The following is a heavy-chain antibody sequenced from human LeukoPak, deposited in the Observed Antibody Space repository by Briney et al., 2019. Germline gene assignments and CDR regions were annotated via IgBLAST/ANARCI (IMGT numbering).Heavy chain of an antibody. V-gene: IGHV3-23*01. Sequence: QPGGSLRLSCAASGFTFSSYGMHWVRQAPGKGLEWVSTISDSGGSTYYADSVKGRFTISRDNSKSTLYLQMNSLRAEDTAVYYCGRYYVMDVWGQGTSVTVSS. J-gene: IGHJ6*02. CDR3: GRYYVMDV. CDR2: ISDSGGST. CDR1: GFTFSSYG.